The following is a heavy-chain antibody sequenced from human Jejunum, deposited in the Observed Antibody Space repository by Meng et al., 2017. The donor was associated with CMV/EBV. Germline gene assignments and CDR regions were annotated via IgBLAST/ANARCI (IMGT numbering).Heavy chain of an antibody. CDR3: ARWRVVTLSFDH. Sequence: CTVSGGSISSNTHYWGWIRQPPGKGLEWIGSIYYSGSTYYNPSLKSRVTISIDTSNNQFSLKVNSVTAADTAVYYCARWRVVTLSFDHWGQGTLVTVSS. J-gene: IGHJ4*02. V-gene: IGHV4-39*07. CDR1: GGSISSNTHY. CDR2: IYYSGST. D-gene: IGHD2-21*02.